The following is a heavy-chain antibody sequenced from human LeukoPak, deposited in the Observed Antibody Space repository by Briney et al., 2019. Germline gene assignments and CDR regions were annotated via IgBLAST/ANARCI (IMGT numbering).Heavy chain of an antibody. V-gene: IGHV3-30*18. J-gene: IGHJ4*02. CDR1: GFTFDNSG. Sequence: PGGSLRLSCAASGFTFDNSGMHWVRQAPGKGLEWMAVIPYDGTNSYYADSVKGRFAISRDNSKNTVFLQMNSLRVEDTAVYYCAKKYDNWIDYWGQGTLVTVSS. D-gene: IGHD3/OR15-3a*01. CDR2: IPYDGTNS. CDR3: AKKYDNWIDY.